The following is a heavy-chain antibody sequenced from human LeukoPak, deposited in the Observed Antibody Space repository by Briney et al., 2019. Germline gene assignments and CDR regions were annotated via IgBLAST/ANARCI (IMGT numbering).Heavy chain of an antibody. CDR3: ARGRTYCSGGSCYLG. D-gene: IGHD2-15*01. V-gene: IGHV1-2*02. Sequence: GASVKVSCKPSGYTFTAYDIRWMRQAPGQRLEWMGWINPNSGGTNDAQKFQGRVTMTRETSISTAYMELSRLRSDDTAVYYCARGRTYCSGGSCYLGWGQGTLVTVSS. J-gene: IGHJ4*02. CDR2: INPNSGGT. CDR1: GYTFTAYD.